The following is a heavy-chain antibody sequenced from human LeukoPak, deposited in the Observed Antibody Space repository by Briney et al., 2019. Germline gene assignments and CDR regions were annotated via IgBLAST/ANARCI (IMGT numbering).Heavy chain of an antibody. CDR1: GFTFSNYW. D-gene: IGHD3-3*01. Sequence: PGGSLRLSCEGSGFTFSNYWMGWVRQAPGKGLQWVANIKTDGSEKYYVDSVKGRFTISGDNAKNSLYLQMNSLRAEDTAVYYCARAPVADYDFWSGYFRADYYYYYMDVWGKGTTVTVSS. J-gene: IGHJ6*03. V-gene: IGHV3-7*01. CDR2: IKTDGSEK. CDR3: ARAPVADYDFWSGYFRADYYYYYMDV.